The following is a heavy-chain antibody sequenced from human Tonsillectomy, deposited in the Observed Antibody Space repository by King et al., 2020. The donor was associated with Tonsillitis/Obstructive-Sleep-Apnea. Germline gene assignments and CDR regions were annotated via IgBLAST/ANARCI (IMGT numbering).Heavy chain of an antibody. V-gene: IGHV4-34*01. CDR1: GGSFSGYY. Sequence: VKLPQWGAGLLKPSETLSLTCGVDGGSFSGYYWSWIRQAPGKGLEWIGEINHSGSTSCKPSLKSRVTISVDASKNQFSLKVNSVTAADTAAYYCARGVVVVIGRTDYYYYMDVWGKGTTVTVSS. CDR3: ARGVVVVIGRTDYYYYMDV. D-gene: IGHD2-21*01. J-gene: IGHJ6*03. CDR2: INHSGST.